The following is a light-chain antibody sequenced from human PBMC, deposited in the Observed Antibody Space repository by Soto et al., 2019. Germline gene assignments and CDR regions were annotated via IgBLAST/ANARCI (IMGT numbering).Light chain of an antibody. J-gene: IGLJ1*01. CDR2: DVN. Sequence: QSALTQPRSVSGSPGQTVAISCTGTSSDVGFYNHVSWYQQHPGKAPKLMVYDVNKRASGVPDRFSGSKSGNTASLTISGLQAEDEADYNCCSYAGGYIFDVFGTGTKVTVL. V-gene: IGLV2-11*01. CDR1: SSDVGFYNH. CDR3: CSYAGGYIFDV.